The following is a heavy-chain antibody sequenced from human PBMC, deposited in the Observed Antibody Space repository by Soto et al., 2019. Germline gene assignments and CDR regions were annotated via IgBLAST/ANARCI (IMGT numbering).Heavy chain of an antibody. J-gene: IGHJ6*02. CDR1: GGSFSGYY. Sequence: SETLSLTCAVYGGSFSGYYRSWIRQPPGKGLEWIGEINHSGSTNYNPSLKSRVTISVDTSKNQFSLKLSSVTAADTAVYYCARDSKGRIDVWGQGTTVTVSS. V-gene: IGHV4-34*01. D-gene: IGHD3-22*01. CDR2: INHSGST. CDR3: ARDSKGRIDV.